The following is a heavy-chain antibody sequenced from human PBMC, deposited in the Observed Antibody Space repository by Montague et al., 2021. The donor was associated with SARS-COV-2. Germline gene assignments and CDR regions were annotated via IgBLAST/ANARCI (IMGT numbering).Heavy chain of an antibody. D-gene: IGHD4-23*01. Sequence: SETLSLTCSVSSDSISSRSYCWAWIRQSPGKGLEWFGNICYGGSTYYXXXLRSRVVMSAETSKSQFSLKLYSVTAADTSIYYCARRRDRSTVVSPAVFDLWGQGTMVIVSS. J-gene: IGHJ3*01. CDR2: ICYGGST. CDR1: SDSISSRSYC. V-gene: IGHV4-39*01. CDR3: ARRRDRSTVVSPAVFDL.